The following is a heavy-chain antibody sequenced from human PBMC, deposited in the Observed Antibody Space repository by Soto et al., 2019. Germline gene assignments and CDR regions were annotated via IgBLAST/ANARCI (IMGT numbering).Heavy chain of an antibody. J-gene: IGHJ4*02. CDR3: ARGRRSVAARHHGY. CDR2: INHSGST. CDR1: GGSFSGYY. Sequence: SETLSLTCAVYGGSFSGYYWSWIRQPPGKGLEWIGEINHSGSTNYNPSLKSRVTISVDTSKNQFSLKLSSVTAADTAVYYCARGRRSVAARHHGYWGQGTLVTVSS. V-gene: IGHV4-34*01. D-gene: IGHD6-6*01.